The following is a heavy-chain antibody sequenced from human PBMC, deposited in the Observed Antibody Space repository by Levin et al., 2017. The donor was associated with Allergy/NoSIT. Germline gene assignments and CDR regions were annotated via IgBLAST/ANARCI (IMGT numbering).Heavy chain of an antibody. Sequence: GGSLRLSCAASGFTFSNAWMSWVRQAPGKGLEWVGRIKSKTDGGTTDYAAPVKGRFTISRDDSKNTLYLQMNSLKTEDTAVYYCTTVHVDIVATTIDYWGQGTLVTVSS. D-gene: IGHD5-12*01. V-gene: IGHV3-15*01. J-gene: IGHJ4*02. CDR1: GFTFSNAW. CDR3: TTVHVDIVATTIDY. CDR2: IKSKTDGGTT.